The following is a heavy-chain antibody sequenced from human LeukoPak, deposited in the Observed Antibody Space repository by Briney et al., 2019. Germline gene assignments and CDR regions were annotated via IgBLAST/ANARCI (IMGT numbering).Heavy chain of an antibody. J-gene: IGHJ4*02. CDR1: GFTFDDYA. CDR3: AKASLGYCSGGSCYSGYYFDY. CDR2: ISWNSGSI. D-gene: IGHD2-15*01. Sequence: PGGSLRLSCAASGFTFDDYAMHWVRQAPGKGLEWVSGISWNSGSIGYADSVKGRFTISRDNAKNSLYLQMNSLRAEDMALYYCAKASLGYCSGGSCYSGYYFDYWGQGTLVTVSS. V-gene: IGHV3-9*03.